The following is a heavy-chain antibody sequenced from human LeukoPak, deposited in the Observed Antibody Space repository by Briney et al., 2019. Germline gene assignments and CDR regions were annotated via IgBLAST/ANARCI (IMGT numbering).Heavy chain of an antibody. CDR2: INPNSGGT. CDR3: ARPYYDFWSGHDAFDI. V-gene: IGHV1-2*02. Sequence: ASVKVSCKASGYTFTGYYMHWVRQAPGQGLEWMGWINPNSGGTNYAQKFQGRVTMTRDTSISTAYMELSMLRSDDTAVYYCARPYYDFWSGHDAFDIWGQGTMVTVSS. D-gene: IGHD3-3*01. J-gene: IGHJ3*02. CDR1: GYTFTGYY.